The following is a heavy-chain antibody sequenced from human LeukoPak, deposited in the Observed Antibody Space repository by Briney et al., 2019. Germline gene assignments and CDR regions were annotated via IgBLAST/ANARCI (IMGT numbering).Heavy chain of an antibody. V-gene: IGHV3-43*01. Sequence: PGGSLRLSCAASGFTFDDFPMHSVRQQPGKGLEWVSLVSVDGDTKYYADSVRGRFTISRDNSKNSLYLQMNSLRIEDTAFYYCAKDIIGYAPLWGQGTLVTVSS. J-gene: IGHJ4*02. D-gene: IGHD2-8*01. CDR1: GFTFDDFP. CDR2: VSVDGDTK. CDR3: AKDIIGYAPL.